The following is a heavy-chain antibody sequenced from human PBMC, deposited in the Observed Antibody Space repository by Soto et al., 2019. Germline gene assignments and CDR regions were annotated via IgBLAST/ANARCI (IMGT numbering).Heavy chain of an antibody. D-gene: IGHD5-12*01. CDR3: ARRLYSGYEGAFDI. J-gene: IGHJ3*02. Sequence: SETLSLTCTVSGGSISSYYWSWIRQPPGKGLEWIGYIYYSGSTNYNPSLKSRVTISVDTSKNQFSLKLSSVTAADTAVYYCARRLYSGYEGAFDIWGQGTMVTVSS. CDR2: IYYSGST. V-gene: IGHV4-59*08. CDR1: GGSISSYY.